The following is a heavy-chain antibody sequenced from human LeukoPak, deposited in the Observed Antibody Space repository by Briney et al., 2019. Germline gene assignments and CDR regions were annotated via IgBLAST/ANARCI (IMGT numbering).Heavy chain of an antibody. CDR2: INHSGST. D-gene: IGHD6-19*01. V-gene: IGHV4-34*01. CDR3: ARGRQYSSGWSQYYYYYYMDV. J-gene: IGHJ6*03. CDR1: GGSFSGYY. Sequence: SETLSLTCAVYGGSFSGYYWSWIRQPPGKGLEWIGEINHSGSTNYNPSLKSRVTISVDTSKNQFSLKLSSVTAADTAVYYCARGRQYSSGWSQYYYYYYMDVWGKGTTVTVSS.